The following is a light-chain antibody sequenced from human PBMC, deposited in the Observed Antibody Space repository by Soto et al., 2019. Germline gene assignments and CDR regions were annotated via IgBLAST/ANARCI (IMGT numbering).Light chain of an antibody. V-gene: IGKV1-5*03. CDR3: QQYNSYSRT. CDR2: KAS. CDR1: QSVITS. J-gene: IGKJ1*01. Sequence: DIQVTHSPSTLSASVGDRVTITCLASQSVITSLAWYQHKPGKAPKLLIYKASSLESGVPSRFSGSGSGTEFTLTISSLQPDDFATYYCQQYNSYSRTFGQGTKVDIK.